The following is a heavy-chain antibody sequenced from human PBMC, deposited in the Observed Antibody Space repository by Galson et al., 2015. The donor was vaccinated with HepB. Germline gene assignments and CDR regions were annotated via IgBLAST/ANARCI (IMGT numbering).Heavy chain of an antibody. CDR1: GFTFSGFW. D-gene: IGHD7-27*01. Sequence: SLRLSCAASGFTFSGFWMTWVRQAPGRGLEWVANIRKDGSERNYVDSVKGRFTISRDNAERSLYLQMNSLRADDTAVYYCAKNRGSLEFGGQGTLVTVSS. CDR3: AKNRGSLEF. V-gene: IGHV3-7*03. J-gene: IGHJ4*02. CDR2: IRKDGSER.